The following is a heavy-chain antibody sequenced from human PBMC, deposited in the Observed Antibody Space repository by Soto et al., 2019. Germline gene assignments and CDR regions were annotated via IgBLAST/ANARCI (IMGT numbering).Heavy chain of an antibody. J-gene: IGHJ3*02. CDR2: IYYSGST. Sequence: PSEIPSPTWTVAGGSILSFYWIRILQPPGKGLEWIGYIYYSGSTNYNPSLKSRVTMAVDTSKNQFSLKLSSVTAADTAVYYCARHCSGGSCYYAFDIWGQGTMVTVSS. D-gene: IGHD2-15*01. CDR3: ARHCSGGSCYYAFDI. CDR1: GGSILSFY. V-gene: IGHV4-59*08.